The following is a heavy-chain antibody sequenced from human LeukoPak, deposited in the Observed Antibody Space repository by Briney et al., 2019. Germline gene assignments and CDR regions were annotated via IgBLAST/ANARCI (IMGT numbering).Heavy chain of an antibody. J-gene: IGHJ3*02. Sequence: SETLSLTCTVSGGSISSYYWSWIRQPPGKGLEWIGYIYTSGSTNYNPSLKSRVTISVDTSKNQFSLKLSSVTAADTAVYYCARPTYYDSSGYRNGVAFDIWGQGTMVTVSS. V-gene: IGHV4-4*09. CDR3: ARPTYYDSSGYRNGVAFDI. CDR1: GGSISSYY. CDR2: IYTSGST. D-gene: IGHD3-22*01.